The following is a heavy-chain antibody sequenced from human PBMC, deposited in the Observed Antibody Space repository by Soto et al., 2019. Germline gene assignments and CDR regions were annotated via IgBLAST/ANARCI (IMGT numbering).Heavy chain of an antibody. CDR2: IKQDGSEK. Sequence: GGSLRLSCAASGFTFSSYWMSWVRQAPGKGLEWVTNIKQDGSEKYYVDSVKGRFTISRDNAKNSLYLQMNSLRAEDTAVYYCARDPESAGSPPFDYWGQGTLVTVSS. CDR1: GFTFSSYW. CDR3: ARDPESAGSPPFDY. V-gene: IGHV3-7*01. J-gene: IGHJ4*02. D-gene: IGHD6-13*01.